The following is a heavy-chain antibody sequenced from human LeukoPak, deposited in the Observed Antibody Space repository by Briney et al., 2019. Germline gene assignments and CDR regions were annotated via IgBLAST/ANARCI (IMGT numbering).Heavy chain of an antibody. CDR2: IYYSGST. J-gene: IGHJ3*02. Sequence: SETLSLTSTVSGGSISSSSYYWGWIRQPPGKGLEWIGSIYYSGSTYYNPSLTSRVTISVDTSKNQFSLKLSSVTAADTAVYYCASEVYCGGDCYSPLRAFDIWGQGTMVTVSS. CDR3: ASEVYCGGDCYSPLRAFDI. CDR1: GGSISSSSYY. D-gene: IGHD2-21*02. V-gene: IGHV4-39*07.